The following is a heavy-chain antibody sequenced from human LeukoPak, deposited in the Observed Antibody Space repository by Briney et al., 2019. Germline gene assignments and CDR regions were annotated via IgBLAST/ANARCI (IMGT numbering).Heavy chain of an antibody. D-gene: IGHD4-17*01. J-gene: IGHJ4*02. CDR1: GFTFSTYS. V-gene: IGHV3-48*01. Sequence: PGGSLRLSCAASGFTFSTYSMNWVRQAPGKGLEWVSYISSSSSTIYYADSVKGRFTISRDNAKNSLYLQMNSPRAEDTAVYYCAREVTTGSFDYWGQGTLVTVSS. CDR2: ISSSSSTI. CDR3: AREVTTGSFDY.